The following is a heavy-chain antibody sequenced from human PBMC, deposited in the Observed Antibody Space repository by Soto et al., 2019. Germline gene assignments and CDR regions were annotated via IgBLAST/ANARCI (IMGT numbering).Heavy chain of an antibody. CDR3: ARAVWAARLEADYYMDV. D-gene: IGHD6-6*01. CDR1: GFTFSSYS. CDR2: ISSSSSTI. J-gene: IGHJ6*03. Sequence: GGSLRLSCAASGFTFSSYSMNWVRQAPGKGLEWVSYISSSSSTIYYADSVKGRFTISRDNAKNSLYLQMNSLRAEDTAVYYCARAVWAARLEADYYMDVWGKGTTVTVSS. V-gene: IGHV3-48*01.